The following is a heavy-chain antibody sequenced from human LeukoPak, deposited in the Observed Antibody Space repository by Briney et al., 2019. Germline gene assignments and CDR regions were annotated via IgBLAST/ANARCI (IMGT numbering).Heavy chain of an antibody. V-gene: IGHV3-30*18. J-gene: IGHJ4*02. CDR3: AKYQRQWLPKGGFDY. CDR1: GFTFSSYG. CDR2: ISYDGNNK. Sequence: GRSLRLSCAASGFTFSSYGMHWVRQAPGKGLEWGAVISYDGNNKYYADSVKGRFTISRDNSKNTLYLQMDNLRAEDTAVYYCAKYQRQWLPKGGFDYWGQGTLVTVSS. D-gene: IGHD6-19*01.